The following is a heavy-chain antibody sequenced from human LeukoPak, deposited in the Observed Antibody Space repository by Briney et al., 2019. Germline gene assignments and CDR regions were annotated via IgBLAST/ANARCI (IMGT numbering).Heavy chain of an antibody. Sequence: SETLSLTCTVSGGSISSSSYYWGWIRQPPGKGLEWIGYIYHSGSTYYNPSLKSRVTISVDRSKNQFSLKLSSVTAADTAVYYCARWAVGSSSSALFDYWGQGTLVTVSS. CDR1: GGSISSSSYY. CDR2: IYHSGST. CDR3: ARWAVGSSSSALFDY. D-gene: IGHD6-13*01. J-gene: IGHJ4*02. V-gene: IGHV4-39*07.